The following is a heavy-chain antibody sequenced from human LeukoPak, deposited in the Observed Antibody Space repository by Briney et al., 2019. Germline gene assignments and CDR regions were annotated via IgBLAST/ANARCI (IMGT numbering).Heavy chain of an antibody. CDR3: ATSPTSDSPGY. V-gene: IGHV1-69*01. D-gene: IGHD2-21*02. Sequence: SVKVSFKASGGTFSTYAISWVRQAPGQGLEWVGGIIPILATANYAQKFQGRVTITADESTSTAYMELSSLRSEDTAVYYCATSPTSDSPGYWGQGTLVTVSS. J-gene: IGHJ4*02. CDR2: IIPILATA. CDR1: GGTFSTYA.